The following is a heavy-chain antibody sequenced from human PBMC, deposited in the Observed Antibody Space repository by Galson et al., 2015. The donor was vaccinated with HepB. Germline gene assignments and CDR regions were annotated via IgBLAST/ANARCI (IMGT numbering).Heavy chain of an antibody. CDR1: GFTFSSYA. J-gene: IGHJ3*02. V-gene: IGHV3-23*01. D-gene: IGHD1-26*01. CDR2: ISSSGGST. CDR3: AKDSLRSILELWELLLDAFDI. Sequence: SLRLSCAASGFTFSSYAMSWVRQAPGKGLEWVSAISSSGGSTYYADSVKGRFTISRDNSKNTLYLQMNSLRAEDTAVYYCAKDSLRSILELWELLLDAFDIWGHGTMVTVSS.